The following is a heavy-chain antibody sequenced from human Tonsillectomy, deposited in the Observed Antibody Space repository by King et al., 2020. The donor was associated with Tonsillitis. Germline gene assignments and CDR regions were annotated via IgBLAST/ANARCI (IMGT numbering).Heavy chain of an antibody. J-gene: IGHJ6*03. CDR3: TRDSPIVGSFYYYMDV. D-gene: IGHD1-26*01. CDR1: GFNFSSYE. Sequence: VQLVESGGGLVQPGGSLRLSCAASGFNFSSYEMNWVRQAPGKGLEWVSYIGTQGATIYYADFVKGRFTISRDNTKNSLFLQLNSLRAEDTAVYYCTRDSPIVGSFYYYMDVWGKGTTVTVSS. CDR2: IGTQGATI. V-gene: IGHV3-48*03.